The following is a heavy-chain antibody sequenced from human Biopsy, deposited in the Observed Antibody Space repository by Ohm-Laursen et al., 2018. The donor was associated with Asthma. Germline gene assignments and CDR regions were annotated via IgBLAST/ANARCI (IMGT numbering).Heavy chain of an antibody. CDR1: YGSITSGGYY. D-gene: IGHD3-22*01. Sequence: SQTLSLTCTVSYGSITSGGYYWTWIRQHPGKGLEWIRFIYYSGSTYYNPSLKSRVSISIDTSKDQFSLKLSSVTAADTAVYYCARAQDYYDSRGYYRSFDYWGQGTLVTVSS. CDR2: IYYSGST. V-gene: IGHV4-31*03. CDR3: ARAQDYYDSRGYYRSFDY. J-gene: IGHJ4*02.